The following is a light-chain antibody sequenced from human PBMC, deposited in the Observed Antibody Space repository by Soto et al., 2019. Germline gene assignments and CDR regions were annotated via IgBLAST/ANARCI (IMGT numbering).Light chain of an antibody. V-gene: IGKV3-15*01. CDR1: QSVGSN. J-gene: IGKJ1*01. CDR2: GAS. CDR3: QQYNNWPPDRT. Sequence: EIVMTQSPATLSVYPGERATLSCMASQSVGSNLAWYQQKPGQAPRLLIYGASTRATGIPARFSGSGSGTELTLTISSLQSEDFAMYFCQQYNNWPPDRTFGQGTKVEIK.